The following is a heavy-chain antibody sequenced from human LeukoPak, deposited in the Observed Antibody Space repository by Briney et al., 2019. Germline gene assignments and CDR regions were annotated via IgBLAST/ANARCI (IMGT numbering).Heavy chain of an antibody. D-gene: IGHD5-18*01. J-gene: IGHJ3*02. CDR1: GGTFNSYA. Sequence: SVNVSCKASGGTFNSYAISWVRQAPGQGLEWMGGIIPIFGTANYAQKFQGRVTITADESTSTAYMELSSLRSEDTAVYYCARVDTAMVWSAFDIWGQGTMVTVSS. CDR3: ARVDTAMVWSAFDI. CDR2: IIPIFGTA. V-gene: IGHV1-69*13.